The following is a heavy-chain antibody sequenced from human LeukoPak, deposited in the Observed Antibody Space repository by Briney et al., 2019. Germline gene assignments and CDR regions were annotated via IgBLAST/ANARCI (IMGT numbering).Heavy chain of an antibody. D-gene: IGHD5-12*01. CDR2: IYYSGST. CDR1: GGSISNYY. Sequence: SETLSLSCTVSGGSISNYYWNWLRQPPGKVLEWIGYIYYSGSTKYNPSLKSRVTMSLDTSKKQFSLRLTSVTAADTAVYYCARGFDSKSTYFDYWGLGTLVTVSS. J-gene: IGHJ4*02. V-gene: IGHV4-59*01. CDR3: ARGFDSKSTYFDY.